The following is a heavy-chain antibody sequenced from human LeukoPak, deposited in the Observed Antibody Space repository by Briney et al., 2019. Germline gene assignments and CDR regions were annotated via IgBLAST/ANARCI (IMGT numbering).Heavy chain of an antibody. V-gene: IGHV3-43D*03. D-gene: IGHD6-6*01. CDR2: ISWDGGST. CDR1: GFTFDDYA. CDR3: ARDKLRYSSSSFYYYYYYMDV. Sequence: PGGSLRLSCAASGFTFDDYAMHWVRQAPGEGLEWVSLISWDGGSTYYADSVKGRFTISRDNSKNSLYLQMNSLRAEDTALYYCARDKLRYSSSSFYYYYYYMDVWGKGTTVTVSS. J-gene: IGHJ6*03.